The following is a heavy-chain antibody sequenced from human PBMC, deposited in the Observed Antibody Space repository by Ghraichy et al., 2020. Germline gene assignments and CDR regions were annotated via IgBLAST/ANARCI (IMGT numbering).Heavy chain of an antibody. J-gene: IGHJ4*02. V-gene: IGHV3-21*01. CDR2: ISSSSSYI. CDR3: AREAGEWELLRDY. CDR1: GFTFSSYS. Sequence: GESLNISCAASGFTFSSYSMNWVRQAPGKGLEWVSSISSSSSYIYYADSVKGRFTISRDNAKNSLYLQMNSLRAEDTAVYYCAREAGEWELLRDYWGQGTLVTVSS. D-gene: IGHD1-26*01.